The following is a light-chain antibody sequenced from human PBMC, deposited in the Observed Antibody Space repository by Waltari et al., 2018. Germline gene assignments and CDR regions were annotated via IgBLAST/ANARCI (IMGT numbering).Light chain of an antibody. J-gene: IGKJ4*01. CDR1: QRIQRY. CDR3: QQRADWPLT. V-gene: IGKV3-11*01. CDR2: HAN. Sequence: EIVLTQSPATLSLSPGGRATLSCRASQRIQRYLCWYQQKPGQAPILLIYHANNRATGVPARFSGSGSETDFTLTISSLEPEDSAVYYCQQRADWPLTFGGGTTVEIK.